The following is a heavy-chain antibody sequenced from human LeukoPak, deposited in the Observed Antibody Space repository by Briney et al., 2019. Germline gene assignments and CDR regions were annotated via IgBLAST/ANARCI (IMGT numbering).Heavy chain of an antibody. D-gene: IGHD3-3*01. V-gene: IGHV4-59*08. CDR2: IYYSGST. J-gene: IGHJ6*02. CDR1: GGSFSGYY. Sequence: SETLSLTCAVYGGSFSGYYWSWIRQPPGKGLEWIGYIYYSGSTNYNPSLKSRVTISVDTSKNQFSLKLSPVTAADTAVYYCARQGRYYDFWSGYSQNYYYCGMDVWGQGTTVTVSS. CDR3: ARQGRYYDFWSGYSQNYYYCGMDV.